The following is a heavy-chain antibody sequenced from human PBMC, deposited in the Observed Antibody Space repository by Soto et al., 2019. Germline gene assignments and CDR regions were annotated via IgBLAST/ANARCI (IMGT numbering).Heavy chain of an antibody. CDR1: GFTFSSYG. V-gene: IGHV3-30*18. CDR2: ISYDGNNK. CDR3: AKDRQLTSPPSASTPSY. J-gene: IGHJ4*02. D-gene: IGHD5-18*01. Sequence: QVQLVESGGGVVQPGRSLRLSCAASGFTFSSYGMHWVRQAPGKGLEWVAVISYDGNNKYYLGSVKGRFTISRDSSNNTLYLLMNRLRAEDTAVYYCAKDRQLTSPPSASTPSYWGQGTLVTLSS.